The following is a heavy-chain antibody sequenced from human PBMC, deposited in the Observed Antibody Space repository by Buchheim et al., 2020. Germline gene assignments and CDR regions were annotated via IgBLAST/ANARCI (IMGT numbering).Heavy chain of an antibody. CDR2: INPNNGDT. CDR3: AREDASPEADYGMDV. Sequence: QVQLVQSGAEVKKPGASVKVSCKASGYTITGYYMHWVRQAPGQGLEWMGWINPNNGDTNYAQKFQGRVTMTRDTSISTVYMELSRLRSDDTAVYYCAREDASPEADYGMDVWGQGTT. J-gene: IGHJ6*02. V-gene: IGHV1-2*02. CDR1: GYTITGYY.